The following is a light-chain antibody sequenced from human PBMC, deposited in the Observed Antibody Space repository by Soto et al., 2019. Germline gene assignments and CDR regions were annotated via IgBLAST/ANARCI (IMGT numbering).Light chain of an antibody. CDR2: AAS. Sequence: EVVLTQSPGTVSLSPGERATLSCRASQSVTSNYLAWYQQKPGQAPRLLIYAASSRATGIPDRFSGSGSGTDFTLSISSLEPEDFAVYYCHQYGSSITWTFGQGTKVEIK. V-gene: IGKV3-20*01. CDR3: HQYGSSITWT. CDR1: QSVTSNY. J-gene: IGKJ1*01.